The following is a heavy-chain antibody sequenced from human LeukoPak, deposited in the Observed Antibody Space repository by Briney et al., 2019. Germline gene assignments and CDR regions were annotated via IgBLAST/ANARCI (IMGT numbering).Heavy chain of an antibody. V-gene: IGHV3-48*01. J-gene: IGHJ6*03. CDR2: ISSSSSTV. D-gene: IGHD3-10*01. CDR1: GLTFSSYR. Sequence: GGSLRLSCAASGLTFSSYRMNWVRQAPGKGLEWVSYISSSSSTVYYADSVKGRFTISRDNSKNTLYLQMNSLRAEDTAVYYCAKDRGYYYYMDVWGKGTTVTVSS. CDR3: AKDRGYYYYMDV.